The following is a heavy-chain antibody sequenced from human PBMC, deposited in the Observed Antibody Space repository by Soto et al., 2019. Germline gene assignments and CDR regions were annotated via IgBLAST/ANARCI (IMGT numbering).Heavy chain of an antibody. Sequence: GGSLRLSCAASGFTFISYWLSWVRQATGKGLEWVANIKQDGSEKYYVDSVKGRFTISRDNAKNSLYLQMNSLRAEDTAVYYCARDEGGYDLSFGYWGQGTLVTVSS. V-gene: IGHV3-7*05. J-gene: IGHJ4*02. CDR3: ARDEGGYDLSFGY. D-gene: IGHD5-12*01. CDR2: IKQDGSEK. CDR1: GFTFISYW.